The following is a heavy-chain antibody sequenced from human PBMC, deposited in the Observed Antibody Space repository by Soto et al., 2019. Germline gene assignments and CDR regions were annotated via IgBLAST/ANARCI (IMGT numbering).Heavy chain of an antibody. CDR2: IIPIFGTA. D-gene: IGHD6-6*01. CDR3: AKDLGIAARAYYFDY. CDR1: GGTFSSYA. Sequence: SVKVSCKASGGTFSSYAISCVRQAPGQGLEWMGGIIPIFGTANYAQKFQGRVTITADESTSTAYMELNSLRAEDTAVYYCAKDLGIAARAYYFDYWGQGTLVTVSS. J-gene: IGHJ4*02. V-gene: IGHV1-69*13.